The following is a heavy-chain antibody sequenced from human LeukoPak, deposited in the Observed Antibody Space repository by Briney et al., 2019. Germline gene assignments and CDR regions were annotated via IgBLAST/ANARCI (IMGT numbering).Heavy chain of an antibody. Sequence: GGSLRLSCAASGFTFSSYGMHWVRQAPGKGLEWVAVISYDGSNKYCADSVKGRFTISRDNSKNTLYLQMNSLRAEDTAVYYCAKDRLISGYYYGAFDYWGQGTLVTVSS. CDR2: ISYDGSNK. CDR1: GFTFSSYG. V-gene: IGHV3-30*18. CDR3: AKDRLISGYYYGAFDY. D-gene: IGHD3-22*01. J-gene: IGHJ4*02.